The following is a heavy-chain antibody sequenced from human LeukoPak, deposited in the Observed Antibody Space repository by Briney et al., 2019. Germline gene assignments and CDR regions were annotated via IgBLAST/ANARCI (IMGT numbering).Heavy chain of an antibody. Sequence: PGGSLRLSCAASGFTFSSYSMNWVRQAPGKGLEWVSSISSSSSYIYYADSVEGRFTISRDNAKNSLYLQMNSLRAEDTAVYYCASLDIPDCSSTSCPINPRDYWGQGTLVTVSS. V-gene: IGHV3-21*01. CDR2: ISSSSSYI. J-gene: IGHJ4*02. D-gene: IGHD2-2*01. CDR1: GFTFSSYS. CDR3: ASLDIPDCSSTSCPINPRDY.